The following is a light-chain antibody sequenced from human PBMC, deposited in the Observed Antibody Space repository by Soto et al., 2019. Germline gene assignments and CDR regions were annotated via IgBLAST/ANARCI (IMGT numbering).Light chain of an antibody. CDR3: SSYTSSSTLWV. CDR1: SGDVGGYNY. J-gene: IGLJ1*01. CDR2: DVS. Sequence: QSALTQPASVSGSPGQSITISCTGTSGDVGGYNYVSWYQQHPGKAPKLMIYDVSNRPSGVSNRFSGSKSGNTASLTISGLQAEDEADYYCSSYTSSSTLWVFGTGTKLTVL. V-gene: IGLV2-14*01.